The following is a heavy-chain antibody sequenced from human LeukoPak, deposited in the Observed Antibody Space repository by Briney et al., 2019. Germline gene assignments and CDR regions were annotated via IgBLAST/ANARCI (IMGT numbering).Heavy chain of an antibody. D-gene: IGHD3-22*01. CDR1: GYSFTSYW. CDR2: IYPGDSDT. V-gene: IGHV5-51*01. Sequence: GESLKISCKGSGYSFTSYWIAWVRQMPKKGLEWMGIIYPGDSDTRYSPSFQGQVTILADKSISTAYLQWSSLKASDTAMYYCARLGGDGYIAPYYFDYWGQGTLVTVSS. CDR3: ARLGGDGYIAPYYFDY. J-gene: IGHJ4*02.